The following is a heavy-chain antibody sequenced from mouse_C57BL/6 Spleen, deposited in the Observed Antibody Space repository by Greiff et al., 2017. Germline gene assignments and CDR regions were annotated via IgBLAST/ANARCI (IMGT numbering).Heavy chain of an antibody. Sequence: VQLQQPGAELVMPGASVKLSCKASGYTFTSYWMHWVKQRPGQGLEWIGEIDPSDSYTNYNQKFKGKSTLTVDKSSSTAYMQLSSLTSEDSAVYYCARGGYYGSSQFAYWGQGTLVTVSA. D-gene: IGHD1-1*01. J-gene: IGHJ3*01. CDR1: GYTFTSYW. CDR3: ARGGYYGSSQFAY. CDR2: IDPSDSYT. V-gene: IGHV1-69*01.